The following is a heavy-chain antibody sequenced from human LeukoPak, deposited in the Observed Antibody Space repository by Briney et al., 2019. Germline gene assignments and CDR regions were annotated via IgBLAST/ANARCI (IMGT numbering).Heavy chain of an antibody. V-gene: IGHV4-4*07. J-gene: IGHJ4*02. CDR1: GDSISSYY. D-gene: IGHD3-9*01. Sequence: PSETLSLTCTVSGDSISSYYWSWIRQSAGKGLEWIGRISITDGTNYAPSLKSRVTMSADASKNQFSLELSSATAADTAVYYCARIRRNTIDWYADDSWGQGTLVTVSS. CDR2: ISITDGT. CDR3: ARIRRNTIDWYADDS.